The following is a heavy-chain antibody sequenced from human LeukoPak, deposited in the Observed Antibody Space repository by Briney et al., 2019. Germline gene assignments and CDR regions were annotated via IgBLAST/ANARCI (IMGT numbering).Heavy chain of an antibody. D-gene: IGHD3-3*01. V-gene: IGHV4-30-4*01. Sequence: SQTLSLTCTVSGGSISSGDYYWSWIRQPPGKGLEWIGYIYYSGSTYYNPSLKSRVTISVDTSKNQFSLKLSSVTAADTAVYYCARLPRGYDFWSGSNWFDPWGQGTLVTVSS. J-gene: IGHJ5*02. CDR3: ARLPRGYDFWSGSNWFDP. CDR2: IYYSGST. CDR1: GGSISSGDYY.